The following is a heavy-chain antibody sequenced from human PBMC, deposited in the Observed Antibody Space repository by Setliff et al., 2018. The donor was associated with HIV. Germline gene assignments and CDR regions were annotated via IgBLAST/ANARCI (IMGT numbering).Heavy chain of an antibody. J-gene: IGHJ4*02. V-gene: IGHV4-4*07. CDR1: GGSVSEYY. Sequence: SETLSLTCTVSGGSVSEYYWSWIRQPAGEGLEWIGRFSAPGNSNYNPSLKSRVTMSVDTSKNQFSLKVNSMTAADTAVYYCVRGHDILEPSGPFDYWGQGTLVTVSS. CDR3: VRGHDILEPSGPFDY. CDR2: FSAPGNS. D-gene: IGHD6-19*01.